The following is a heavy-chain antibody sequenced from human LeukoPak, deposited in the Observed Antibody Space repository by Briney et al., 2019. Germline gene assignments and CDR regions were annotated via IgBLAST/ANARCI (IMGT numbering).Heavy chain of an antibody. Sequence: GASVKVSCKASGGTFSSYAISWVRQAPGQGLEWMGGIIPIFGTANYAQKFQGRVTITADESTSTAYMELSSLRSEDTAVYYCARGFLEFDGAMEQHGYMDVWGKGTTVTISS. D-gene: IGHD6-13*01. V-gene: IGHV1-69*13. J-gene: IGHJ6*03. CDR2: IIPIFGTA. CDR1: GGTFSSYA. CDR3: ARGFLEFDGAMEQHGYMDV.